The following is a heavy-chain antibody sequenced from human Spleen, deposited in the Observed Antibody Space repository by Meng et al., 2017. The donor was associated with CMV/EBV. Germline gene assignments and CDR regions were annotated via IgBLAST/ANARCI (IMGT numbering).Heavy chain of an antibody. Sequence: ASVKVSCKASGYTFFTYGISWVRQAPGQGLEWMGWISAYNGNTNYAQKLQGRVTMTTDTSTSTAYMELRSLRSDDTAVYYCAKEGRGSSWKIVYVYFDYWGQGTLVTVSS. CDR2: ISAYNGNT. V-gene: IGHV1-18*01. CDR1: GYTFFTYG. CDR3: AKEGRGSSWKIVYVYFDY. J-gene: IGHJ4*02. D-gene: IGHD6-13*01.